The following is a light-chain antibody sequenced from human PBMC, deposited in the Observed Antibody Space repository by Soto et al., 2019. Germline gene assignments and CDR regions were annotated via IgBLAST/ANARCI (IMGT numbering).Light chain of an antibody. Sequence: QSVLTQPASVSGSPGQSITIPCTGTSSDVGGYNFVSWYQQYPGKAPKLMIYDVTNRPSGVSNRFSASKSGNTASLTISGLQAEDEANYYCSSYTNSSTLVVFGGGTKLTVL. CDR3: SSYTNSSTLVV. CDR1: SSDVGGYNF. V-gene: IGLV2-14*01. J-gene: IGLJ2*01. CDR2: DVT.